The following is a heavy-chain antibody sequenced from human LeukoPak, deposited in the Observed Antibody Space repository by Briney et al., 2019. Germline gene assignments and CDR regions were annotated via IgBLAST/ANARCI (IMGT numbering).Heavy chain of an antibody. Sequence: PGRSLRLSCAASGFTFSSYGMHWVRQAPGKGLEWVAVISYDGSNKYYADSLKGRFTISRDNSKNTLYLQMNSLRAEDTAVYYCAKSDSGGYSYEVAFDIWGQGTMVTVSS. V-gene: IGHV3-30*18. CDR1: GFTFSSYG. D-gene: IGHD5-18*01. J-gene: IGHJ3*02. CDR3: AKSDSGGYSYEVAFDI. CDR2: ISYDGSNK.